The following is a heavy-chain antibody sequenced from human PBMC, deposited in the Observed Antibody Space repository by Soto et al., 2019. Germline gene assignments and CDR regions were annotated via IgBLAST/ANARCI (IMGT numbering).Heavy chain of an antibody. CDR1: GGAIVSSSQC. CDR3: ARHRARNWFDP. J-gene: IGHJ5*02. V-gene: IGHV4-39*01. D-gene: IGHD6-6*01. CDR2: IYYSGST. Sequence: AETLSLTCIVSGGAIVSSSQCFFCIRQPPGKGLEWIGSIYYSGSTYYNPSLKSRVTISVDTSKNQFSLKLSSVTAADTAVFYCARHRARNWFDPWGQGTLVTVSS.